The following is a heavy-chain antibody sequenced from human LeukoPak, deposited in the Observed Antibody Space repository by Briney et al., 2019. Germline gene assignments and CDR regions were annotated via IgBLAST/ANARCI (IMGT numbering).Heavy chain of an antibody. V-gene: IGHV1-18*01. CDR2: ISAYGNT. J-gene: IGHJ4*02. Sequence: ASVKVSCKTSGYTVTIYGIIWVRQAPGQGLEWMGLISAYGNTNYAQNLQGRVTMTTDTSTSTAYMELRSLRSDDTAVYYCAKGIIGYYFDYWGQGTLVTVSS. CDR1: GYTVTIYG. CDR3: AKGIIGYYFDY. D-gene: IGHD2-15*01.